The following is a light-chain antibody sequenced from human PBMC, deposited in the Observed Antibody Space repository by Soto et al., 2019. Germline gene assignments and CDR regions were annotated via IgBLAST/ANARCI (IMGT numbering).Light chain of an antibody. Sequence: QSALTQPPSASGPPGQSVTISCTGTSSDVGGYNYVSWYQQHPGKAPKLMIYEVTKRPSGVPDRFSGSKSGNTASLTVSGLQAEDEADYYCSSYAASNNLGVFGGGTKLTVL. V-gene: IGLV2-8*01. CDR1: SSDVGGYNY. J-gene: IGLJ2*01. CDR3: SSYAASNNLGV. CDR2: EVT.